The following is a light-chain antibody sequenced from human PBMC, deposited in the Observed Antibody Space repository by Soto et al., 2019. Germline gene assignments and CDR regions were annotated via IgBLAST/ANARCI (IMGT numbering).Light chain of an antibody. CDR1: TSNIESNT. J-gene: IGLJ2*01. V-gene: IGLV1-44*01. CDR2: MNY. Sequence: QLVLTQPPSASGTPGQRVTISCSGSTSNIESNTVNWYQQLPGTAPKVLIYMNYQRPSGVPDRFSGSKSGTSASLAISGLQSEDEADYYCAAWDDSLNGVVFGGGTKLTVL. CDR3: AAWDDSLNGVV.